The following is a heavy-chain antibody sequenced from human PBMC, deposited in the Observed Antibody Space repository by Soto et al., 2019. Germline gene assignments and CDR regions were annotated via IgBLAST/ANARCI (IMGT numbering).Heavy chain of an antibody. CDR2: ISGSGGST. Sequence: EVQLLESGGGLVQPGGSLRLSCAASGFTFSSYAMSWVRQAPGKGLEWVSAISGSGGSTYYADSVKGRFTISRDNSKNTLYLQMNSLRAEDTAVYYCAKWLPGVATTPSFGYFDYWGQGTLVTVSS. CDR3: AKWLPGVATTPSFGYFDY. CDR1: GFTFSSYA. D-gene: IGHD5-12*01. J-gene: IGHJ4*02. V-gene: IGHV3-23*01.